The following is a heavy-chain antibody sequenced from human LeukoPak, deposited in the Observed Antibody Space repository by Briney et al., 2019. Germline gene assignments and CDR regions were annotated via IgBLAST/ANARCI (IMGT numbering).Heavy chain of an antibody. J-gene: IGHJ4*02. V-gene: IGHV3-23*01. Sequence: SGGSLRLSCAASGFTFSSYAMSWVRQAPGKGLEWVSAISGSGGSTYYADSVKGRFTISRDNSKNTLYLQMNSLRAEDTAVYYCAKSGAYCGGDCYRSFDYWGQGTLVTVSS. D-gene: IGHD2-21*02. CDR1: GFTFSSYA. CDR3: AKSGAYCGGDCYRSFDY. CDR2: ISGSGGST.